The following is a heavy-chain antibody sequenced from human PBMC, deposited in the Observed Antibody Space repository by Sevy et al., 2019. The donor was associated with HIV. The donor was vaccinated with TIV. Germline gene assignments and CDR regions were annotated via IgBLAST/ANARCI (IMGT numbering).Heavy chain of an antibody. Sequence: SETLSLTCAVYGGSFSGYYWSWIRQPPGKGLEWIGEINHSGSTNYNPSLKSRVTISVDTSKNQFSLKLSSVTAADTAVYYCARGIGVAVAGTVWFDPWGQGTLVTVSS. D-gene: IGHD6-19*01. CDR1: GGSFSGYY. CDR2: INHSGST. V-gene: IGHV4-34*01. CDR3: ARGIGVAVAGTVWFDP. J-gene: IGHJ5*02.